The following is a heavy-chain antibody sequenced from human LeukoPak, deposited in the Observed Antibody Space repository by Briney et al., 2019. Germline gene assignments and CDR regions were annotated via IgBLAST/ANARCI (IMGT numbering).Heavy chain of an antibody. Sequence: GGSLRLSCAASGFTFSSYSMNWVRQAPGKGLEWVSSISSSSSYIYYADSVKGRFTISRDNAKNSLYLQMNRLRAEDTAVYYCARDSMFTSGSYSGEVDAFDIWGQGTMVTVSS. J-gene: IGHJ3*02. D-gene: IGHD1-26*01. V-gene: IGHV3-21*01. CDR1: GFTFSSYS. CDR3: ARDSMFTSGSYSGEVDAFDI. CDR2: ISSSSSYI.